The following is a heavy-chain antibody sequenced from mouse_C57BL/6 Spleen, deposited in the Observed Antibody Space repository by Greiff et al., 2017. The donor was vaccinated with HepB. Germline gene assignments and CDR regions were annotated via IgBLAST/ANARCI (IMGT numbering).Heavy chain of an antibody. D-gene: IGHD2-3*01. CDR3: ARGGWLLRGYAMDY. J-gene: IGHJ4*01. Sequence: HVQLQQPGAELVRPGSSVKLSCKASGYTFTSYWMDWVKQRPGQGLEWIGNIYPSDSETHYNQKFKDKATLTVDKSSSTAYMQLSSLTSEDSAVYYCARGGWLLRGYAMDYWGQGTSVTVSS. CDR2: IYPSDSET. CDR1: GYTFTSYW. V-gene: IGHV1-61*01.